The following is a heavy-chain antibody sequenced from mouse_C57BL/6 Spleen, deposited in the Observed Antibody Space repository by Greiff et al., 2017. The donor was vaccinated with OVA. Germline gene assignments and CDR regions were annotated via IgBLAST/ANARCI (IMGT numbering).Heavy chain of an antibody. V-gene: IGHV1-76*01. CDR3: AREGKGGAMDY. CDR2: IYPGSGNT. J-gene: IGHJ4*01. CDR1: GYTFTDYY. Sequence: QVQLQQSGAELVRPGASVKLSCKASGYTFTDYYINWVKQRPGQGLEWIARIYPGSGNTYYNEKFKGKATLTAEKSSSTAYMQLSSLTSEDSAVYFCAREGKGGAMDYWGQGTSVTVSS.